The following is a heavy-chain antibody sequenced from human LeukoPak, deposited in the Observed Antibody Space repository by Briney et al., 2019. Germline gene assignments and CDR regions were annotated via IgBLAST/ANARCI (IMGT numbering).Heavy chain of an antibody. J-gene: IGHJ4*02. CDR2: INPNSGGT. CDR3: AATVTTSYFDY. CDR1: GYTFTGYY. V-gene: IGHV1-2*06. Sequence: ASVKVSCKASGYTFTGYYMHWVRQAPGQGLEWMGRINPNSGGTNHAQKFQGRVTMTRDTSISTAYMELSRLRSDDTAVYYCAATVTTSYFDYWGQGTLVTVSS. D-gene: IGHD4-17*01.